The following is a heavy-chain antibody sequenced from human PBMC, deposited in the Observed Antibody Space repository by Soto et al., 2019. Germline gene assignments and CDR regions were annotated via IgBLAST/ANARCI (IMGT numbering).Heavy chain of an antibody. CDR3: ARDRGPSSGYYPYWFDP. J-gene: IGHJ5*02. D-gene: IGHD3-22*01. CDR2: INAGNGNT. Sequence: ASVKVSCKASGYTFTSYAMHCVRQAPGQRLEWMGWINAGNGNTKYSQKFQGRVTITADESTSTAYMELSSLRSEDTAVYYCARDRGPSSGYYPYWFDPWGQGTLVTVSS. V-gene: IGHV1-3*01. CDR1: GYTFTSYA.